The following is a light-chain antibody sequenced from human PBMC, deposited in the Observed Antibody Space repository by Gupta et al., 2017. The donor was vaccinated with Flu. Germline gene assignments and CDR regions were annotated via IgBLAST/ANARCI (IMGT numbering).Light chain of an antibody. CDR1: QSISRY. V-gene: IGKV1-39*01. CDR3: QQRDSTPWI. Sequence: DIQMTQPPSSLSASVGDRVTITCRASQSISRYLNWYQQKPGKAPKLLIYAASRVKSGVPSRFSGSGSGTDFTLTISRRQPEDFANYYCQQRDSTPWIFGQGTKLEIK. J-gene: IGKJ2*01. CDR2: AAS.